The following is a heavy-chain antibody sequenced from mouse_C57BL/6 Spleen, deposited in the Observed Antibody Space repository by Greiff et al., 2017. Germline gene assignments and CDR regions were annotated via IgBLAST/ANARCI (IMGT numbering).Heavy chain of an antibody. J-gene: IGHJ1*03. CDR1: GFSLTSYG. V-gene: IGHV2-4*01. CDR3: AKNDGYGKYFDV. CDR2: IWSGGST. Sequence: VMLVESGPGLVQPSQSLSITCTVSGFSLTSYGVHWVRQPPGKGLEWLGVIWSGGSTDYNAAFISRLSISKDNSKSQVFFKMNSLQADDTAIYYCAKNDGYGKYFDVWGTGTTVTVSS. D-gene: IGHD1-1*01.